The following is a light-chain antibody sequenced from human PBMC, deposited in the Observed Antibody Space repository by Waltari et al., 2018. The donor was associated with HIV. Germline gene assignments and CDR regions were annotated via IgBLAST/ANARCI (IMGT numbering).Light chain of an antibody. CDR1: QGISSH. J-gene: IGKJ4*01. CDR3: QHFNSYPLT. CDR2: ATS. V-gene: IGKV1-9*01. Sequence: MQLTQSPSFLSASVGETITITCRASQGISSHLAWYQPNPGKAPKLLIYATSILQSGVPARFSGSESGTEFTLTISGLQPEDFATYYCQHFNSYPLTFGGGTKGEIK.